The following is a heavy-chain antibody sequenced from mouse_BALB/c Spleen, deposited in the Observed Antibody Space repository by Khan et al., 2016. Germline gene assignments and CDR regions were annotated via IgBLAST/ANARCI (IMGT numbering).Heavy chain of an antibody. V-gene: IGHV14-3*02. Sequence: VQLQQSGAELVKPGASVKLSCTASGFNINDTYMHWVKQRPEQGLEWIGRIDPANGNTKYDPKFQGKATITADTSSNTAYLQLSHLTSEDTAVYYCARSVYDYDVGFDYWGQGTLVTVSA. D-gene: IGHD2-4*01. J-gene: IGHJ3*01. CDR1: GFNINDTY. CDR2: IDPANGNT. CDR3: ARSVYDYDVGFDY.